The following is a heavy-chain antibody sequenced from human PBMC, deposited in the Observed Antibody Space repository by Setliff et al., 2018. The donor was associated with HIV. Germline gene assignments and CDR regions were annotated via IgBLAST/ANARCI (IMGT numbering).Heavy chain of an antibody. CDR1: GDSIRSQF. V-gene: IGHV4-4*08. CDR3: ARVPSAGVRGRPDLYHWFDP. D-gene: IGHD3-3*01. Sequence: PSETLSLTCNLSGDSIRSQFWTWIRQTPGKGLEWIASIETTGTVNYSPSLKSRVSISLDPSRSQFSLTLRSVTAADTAVYYCARVPSAGVRGRPDLYHWFDPWGQGTLSPSPQ. J-gene: IGHJ5*02. CDR2: IETTGTV.